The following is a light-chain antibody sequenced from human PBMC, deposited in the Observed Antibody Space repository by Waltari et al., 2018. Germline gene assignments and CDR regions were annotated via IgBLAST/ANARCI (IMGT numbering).Light chain of an antibody. V-gene: IGLV2-14*01. CDR1: RNDVGGYDH. CDR2: GVT. CDR3: SSYTRSDTLV. J-gene: IGLJ3*02. Sequence: QSALTQPASVSGSPGQSLTISCTATRNDVGGYDHVSWFQQHPDKAPKLMIYGVTNRPSGVSNRFFGSKSGNTASLTISGLQAEDEADYYCSSYTRSDTLVFGGGTRLTVL.